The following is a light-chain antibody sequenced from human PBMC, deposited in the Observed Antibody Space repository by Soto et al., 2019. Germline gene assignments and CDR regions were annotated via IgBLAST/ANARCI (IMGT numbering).Light chain of an antibody. CDR1: QSVRNY. CDR3: QQRSKMPLT. Sequence: EIVLTQSPATLSLSPGETATLSCRASQSVRNYLAWYQQKPGQAPRLLIYDASNRATGIPARLSGTGSETDFTLTISSLEPEDFAIYYCQQRSKMPLTFGHGTKVDLK. CDR2: DAS. V-gene: IGKV3-11*01. J-gene: IGKJ1*01.